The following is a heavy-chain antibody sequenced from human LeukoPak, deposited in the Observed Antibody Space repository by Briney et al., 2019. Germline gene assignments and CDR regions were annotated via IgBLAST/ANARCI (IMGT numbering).Heavy chain of an antibody. D-gene: IGHD2-15*01. CDR2: ISSSSTYI. J-gene: IGHJ6*02. CDR3: AREGIVVVVTALYGMDV. CDR1: GFTFSSYN. Sequence: PGGSLRLSCAASGFTFSSYNINWVRQAPGKGLEWVSSISSSSTYIHYADSVKGRFTISRDNAKNSLYLQMSSLRAEDTAVYYCAREGIVVVVTALYGMDVWGQGTTVTVSS. V-gene: IGHV3-21*01.